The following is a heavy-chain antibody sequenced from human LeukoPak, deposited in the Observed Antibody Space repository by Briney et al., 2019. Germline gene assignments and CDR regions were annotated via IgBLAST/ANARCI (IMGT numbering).Heavy chain of an antibody. CDR2: INEDGREK. CDR3: ARPGTYWNYDY. V-gene: IGHV3-7*01. CDR1: GFRFNTYW. J-gene: IGHJ4*02. Sequence: PGGSLRLSCTASGFRFNTYWMSWVRQAPGKGLEWLASINEDGREKFYVESVKGRFTVSRDNAKNSLDLQMNSLRPEDTALYYCARPGTYWNYDYWGQGTRVTISS. D-gene: IGHD1-7*01.